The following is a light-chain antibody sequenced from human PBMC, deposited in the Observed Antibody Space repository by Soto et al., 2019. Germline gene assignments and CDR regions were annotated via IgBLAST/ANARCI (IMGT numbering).Light chain of an antibody. J-gene: IGLJ2*01. CDR3: CSHAGSSTLGV. CDR1: SGDVGSYKL. Sequence: QSALTQPASVSGSPGQSITISCTGTSGDVGSYKLFSWYQHHPGKAPKLMIYDVTKRPSGVSNRFSASKSGNTASLTISGLQAEDEADYYCCSHAGSSTLGVFGGGTKLTVL. V-gene: IGLV2-23*02. CDR2: DVT.